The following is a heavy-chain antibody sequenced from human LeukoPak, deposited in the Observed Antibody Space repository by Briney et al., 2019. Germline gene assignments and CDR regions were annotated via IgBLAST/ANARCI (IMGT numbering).Heavy chain of an antibody. CDR1: GYSISSGYY. V-gene: IGHV4-38-2*01. CDR3: ARGIVATVFDY. Sequence: PSETLSLTCAVSGYSISSGYYWGWIRQPPGKGLEWIGSIYYSGSTYYNPSLKSRVTISVDASKNQFSLKLSSVTAADTAVYYCARGIVATVFDYWGQGTLVTVSS. CDR2: IYYSGST. J-gene: IGHJ4*02. D-gene: IGHD5-12*01.